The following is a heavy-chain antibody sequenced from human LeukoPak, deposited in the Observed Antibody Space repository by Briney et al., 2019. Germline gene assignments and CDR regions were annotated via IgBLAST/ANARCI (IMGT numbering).Heavy chain of an antibody. CDR1: GDSVSSNSAA. CDR3: ARTFGELSFGWLVSSWFDP. CDR2: TYYRSKWYN. D-gene: IGHD3-10*01. J-gene: IGHJ5*02. Sequence: SQTLSLTCAISGDSVSSNSAAWNWIRQSPSRGLEWLGRTYYRSKWYNDYAVSVKRRITINPDTSKNQFSLQLNSVTPEDTAVYYCARTFGELSFGWLVSSWFDPWGQGTLVTVSS. V-gene: IGHV6-1*01.